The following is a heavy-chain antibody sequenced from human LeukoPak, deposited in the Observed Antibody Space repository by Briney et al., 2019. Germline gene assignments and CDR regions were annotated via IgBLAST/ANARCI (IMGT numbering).Heavy chain of an antibody. CDR3: AKGEYYDSSGYYDY. V-gene: IGHV3-23*01. J-gene: IGHJ4*02. CDR1: GFTFSSYA. D-gene: IGHD3-22*01. Sequence: QAGGSLRLSCAASGFTFSSYAMSWVRQAPGKGLEWVSAISGSGGSTYYADSVKGRFTISRDNSKNTLYLQMNSLRAEDTAVYYCAKGEYYDSSGYYDYWGQGTLVTVSS. CDR2: ISGSGGST.